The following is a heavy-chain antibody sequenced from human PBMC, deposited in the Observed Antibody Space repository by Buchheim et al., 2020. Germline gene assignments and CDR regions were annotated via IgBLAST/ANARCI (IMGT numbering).Heavy chain of an antibody. Sequence: QLQLQESGPGLVKPSETLSLTCTVSGDSISSSSYYWGWIRQPPGEGLEWIGNSYYSGTTYYNPSLKSRVTISVDTSKNQFSLKLISVTAADTAVYYCARHSRGYSGYAAPDYWGQGTL. J-gene: IGHJ4*02. D-gene: IGHD5-12*01. CDR3: ARHSRGYSGYAAPDY. CDR1: GDSISSSSYY. V-gene: IGHV4-39*01. CDR2: SYYSGTT.